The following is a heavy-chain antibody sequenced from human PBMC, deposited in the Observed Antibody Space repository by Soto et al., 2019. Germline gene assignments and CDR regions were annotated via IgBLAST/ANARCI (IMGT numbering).Heavy chain of an antibody. V-gene: IGHV4-59*01. J-gene: IGHJ4*02. CDR1: GGSISDYQ. D-gene: IGHD3-16*02. Sequence: QVQLQESGPGLVKPSETLSLTCTVSGGSISDYQWNWIRQSPGKGLEWIGYIYYSGRTNYNPSLQERLTISLDTSTKEFSLSLRFVTAADTALYYCARMRGFGEISPYFDYWGQGTLVTVSS. CDR3: ARMRGFGEISPYFDY. CDR2: IYYSGRT.